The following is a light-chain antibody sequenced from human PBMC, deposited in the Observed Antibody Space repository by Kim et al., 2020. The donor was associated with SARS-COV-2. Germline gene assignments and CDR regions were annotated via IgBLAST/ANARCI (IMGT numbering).Light chain of an antibody. CDR1: SSDVGGYNY. V-gene: IGLV2-14*01. CDR2: DVS. CDR3: SAYTSRSTEV. Sequence: QSALTQPASVSGSPGQSITISCTGTSSDVGGYNYVSWYQQHPGKAPQLMIYDVSKRPSGGSNRFSGSKSGNTASLTISGLQAEDGADHYCSAYTSRSTEVFGGGTQLTAL. J-gene: IGLJ2*01.